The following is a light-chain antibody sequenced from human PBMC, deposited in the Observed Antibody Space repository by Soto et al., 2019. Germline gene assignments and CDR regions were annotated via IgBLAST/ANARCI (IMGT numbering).Light chain of an antibody. CDR3: QQYNTYGT. CDR1: QTISSL. V-gene: IGKV1-5*03. CDR2: KAS. J-gene: IGKJ1*01. Sequence: DIQMTQSPSTLSASVGDRVTITCRASQTISSLLAWYQQKPGKAPKLLISKASSLESGVPSRFSGSGSGTEFTLSISSLQPDDFATYYCQQYNTYGTFDQGTKVEIK.